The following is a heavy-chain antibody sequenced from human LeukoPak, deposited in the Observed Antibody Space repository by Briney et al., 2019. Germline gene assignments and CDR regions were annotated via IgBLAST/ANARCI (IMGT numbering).Heavy chain of an antibody. D-gene: IGHD1-26*01. J-gene: IGHJ5*02. CDR2: ISGAGHGT. V-gene: IGHV3-23*01. CDR3: AKDVLGATGFFDP. CDR1: TLRFSSCA. Sequence: GGSLKLFCAASTLRFSSCAMNWVRQAPGKGLECVSAISGAGHGTYYADSVKGRFTISRDNSKNTLYLQMNSLRAGDTAIYYCAKDVLGATGFFDPWGPGTLVTVSS.